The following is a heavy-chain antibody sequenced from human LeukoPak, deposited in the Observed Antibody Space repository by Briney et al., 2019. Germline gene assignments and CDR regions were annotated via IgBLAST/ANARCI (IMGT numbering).Heavy chain of an antibody. J-gene: IGHJ4*02. D-gene: IGHD3-10*01. CDR2: ISYDGSNK. CDR3: ARDTLYGNYFDY. Sequence: GRSLRLSGAASGFTFSSYAMHWVRQAPGKGLEWVAVISYDGSNKYYADSVKGRFTISRDNSKNTLYLQMNSLRAEDTAVYYCARDTLYGNYFDYWGQGTLVTVSS. CDR1: GFTFSSYA. V-gene: IGHV3-30-3*01.